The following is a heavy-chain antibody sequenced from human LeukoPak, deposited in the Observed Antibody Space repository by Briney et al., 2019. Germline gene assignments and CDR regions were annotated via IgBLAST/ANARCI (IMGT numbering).Heavy chain of an antibody. CDR1: GGSFSGDY. J-gene: IGHJ4*02. V-gene: IGHV4-34*01. CDR3: ASNYYGSGSLDY. D-gene: IGHD3-10*01. CDR2: INHSGRT. Sequence: PSETLSLTCVVYGGSFSGDYWSWIRQPPGRGLEWIGEINHSGRTNYNPSLKSRVTISVDTSKNQFSLKVSSVTAADTAVYYCASNYYGSGSLDYWGQGNLVTVSS.